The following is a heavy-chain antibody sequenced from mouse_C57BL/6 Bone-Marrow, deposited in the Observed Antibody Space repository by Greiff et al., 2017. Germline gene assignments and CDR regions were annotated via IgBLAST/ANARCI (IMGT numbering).Heavy chain of an antibody. CDR3: TRDDGSSPMDY. CDR1: GFTFSSYA. D-gene: IGHD1-1*01. J-gene: IGHJ4*01. Sequence: EVHLVESGEGLVKPGGSLKLSCAASGFTFSSYAMSWVRQTPEKRLEWVAYISSGGDYIYYADTVKGRFTISRDNARNTLYLQMSSLKSEDTAMYYCTRDDGSSPMDYWGQGTSVTVSS. V-gene: IGHV5-9-1*02. CDR2: ISSGGDYI.